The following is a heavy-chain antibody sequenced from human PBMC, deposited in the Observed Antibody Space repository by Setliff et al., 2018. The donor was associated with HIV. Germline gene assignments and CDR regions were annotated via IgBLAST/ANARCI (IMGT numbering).Heavy chain of an antibody. CDR2: ISTSGRT. D-gene: IGHD5-12*01. J-gene: IGHJ6*03. V-gene: IGHV4-61*09. Sequence: SETLSLTCTVSGGSISSGNYYWSWIRQPAGKGLEWIGHISTSGRTNYNPSLMSRLTISVDTSKNQFSLKLSSVTAADTAVYYCARGLVVVTDSDYDTNYYYYYYMDVWGKGTTVTVSS. CDR3: ARGLVVVTDSDYDTNYYYYYYMDV. CDR1: GGSISSGNYY.